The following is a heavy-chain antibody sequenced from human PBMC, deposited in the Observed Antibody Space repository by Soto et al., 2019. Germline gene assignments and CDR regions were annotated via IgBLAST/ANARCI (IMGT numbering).Heavy chain of an antibody. CDR2: ISTSSSYT. Sequence: GGSLRLSCAASGFTFSDYYMSWIRQAPGKGLEWVSYISTSSSYTNYADSVKGRFTISRDNAKNSLYLQMNSLRAEDTAVYYCARDSVYYGDYELNYFDYWGQGTLVTVSS. CDR1: GFTFSDYY. V-gene: IGHV3-11*05. J-gene: IGHJ4*02. CDR3: ARDSVYYGDYELNYFDY. D-gene: IGHD4-17*01.